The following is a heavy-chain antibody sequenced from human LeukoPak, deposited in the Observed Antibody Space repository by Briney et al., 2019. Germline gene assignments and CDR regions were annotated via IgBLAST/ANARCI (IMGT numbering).Heavy chain of an antibody. V-gene: IGHV5-51*01. D-gene: IGHD3-22*01. Sequence: KIGESLKISCKASGYSFTTYWIGWVRQMPGKGLEWMGIIYPDDSDATYSPSFQGQVTISADKSISTAYLQWSSLKASDTAMYYCARLIDSSGYYLTFDYWGQGTLVTVSS. CDR1: GYSFTTYW. CDR2: IYPDDSDA. CDR3: ARLIDSSGYYLTFDY. J-gene: IGHJ4*02.